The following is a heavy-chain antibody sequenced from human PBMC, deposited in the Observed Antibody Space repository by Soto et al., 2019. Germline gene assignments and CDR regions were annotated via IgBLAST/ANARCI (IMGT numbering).Heavy chain of an antibody. Sequence: PGGSLRLSCVASGFTFNDYAMSWVRQAPGKGPEWVSAISGGGNASYYAGSVRGRFSISRDNSRYTLYLHLSTLTADDTAVYYCARRLFIVALDTEPFASWGRGPWVTVSS. CDR1: GFTFNDYA. D-gene: IGHD5-12*01. J-gene: IGHJ5*02. CDR2: ISGGGNAS. CDR3: ARRLFIVALDTEPFAS. V-gene: IGHV3-23*01.